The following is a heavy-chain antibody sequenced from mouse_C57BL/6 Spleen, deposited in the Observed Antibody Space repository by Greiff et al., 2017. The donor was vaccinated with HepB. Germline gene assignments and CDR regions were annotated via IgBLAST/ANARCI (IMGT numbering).Heavy chain of an antibody. CDR2: IDPNSGGT. D-gene: IGHD1-1*01. J-gene: IGHJ4*01. CDR3: ARSGRSGAMDY. V-gene: IGHV1-72*01. CDR1: GYTFTSYW. Sequence: QVQLKQPGAELVKPGASVKLSCKASGYTFTSYWMHWVKQRPGRGLEWIGRIDPNSGGTKYNEKFKSKATLTVDKPSSTAYMQLSSLTSDDSAVYYCARSGRSGAMDYWGQGTSVTVSS.